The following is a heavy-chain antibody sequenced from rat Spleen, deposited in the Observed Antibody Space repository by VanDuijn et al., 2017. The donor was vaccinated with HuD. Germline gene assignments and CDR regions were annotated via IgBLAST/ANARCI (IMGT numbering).Heavy chain of an antibody. Sequence: EVHLVETGGGLVQPGRSLKLSCVASGFTFSSFAMAWVRQAPKKGLEWVATITSGGSNTYYPDSVKGRFTISRDNAKSTLYLQMDSLRSEDTATYYCARQGVYYSPYYFDYWGQGVMVTVSS. CDR2: ITSGGSNT. CDR3: ARQGVYYSPYYFDY. J-gene: IGHJ2*01. V-gene: IGHV5-29*01. CDR1: GFTFSSFA. D-gene: IGHD1-1*01.